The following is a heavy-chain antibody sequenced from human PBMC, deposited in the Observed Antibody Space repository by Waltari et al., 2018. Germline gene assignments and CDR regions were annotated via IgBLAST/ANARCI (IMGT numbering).Heavy chain of an antibody. V-gene: IGHV3-30*02. J-gene: IGHJ4*02. CDR1: AFTVSSEG. Sequence: QVQLVEPGGGVVQPGGSLRPSCAASAFTVSSEGMHWVRQATGKGLEWVAFIRYDGSNKYYADSVQGRFTISRDNSKNTLYLQMNSLRAEDTAVYYCAKDRDGQGYYFDYWGQGTLVTVSS. CDR3: AKDRDGQGYYFDY. D-gene: IGHD4-17*01. CDR2: IRYDGSNK.